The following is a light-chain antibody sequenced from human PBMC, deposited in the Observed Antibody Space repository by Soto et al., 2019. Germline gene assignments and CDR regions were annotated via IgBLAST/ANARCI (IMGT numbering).Light chain of an antibody. CDR2: YIS. J-gene: IGKJ5*01. Sequence: IVMTQSPLSLPVIPGQPSSLSCRASQSAGNFLAWYQQKPGQAPRLRIYYISTRATGIPARFSGSGSGTEFTLTINSLKSEDSAVYYCQQHNQWTITFGHGTRLEIK. V-gene: IGKV3D-15*01. CDR1: QSAGNF. CDR3: QQHNQWTIT.